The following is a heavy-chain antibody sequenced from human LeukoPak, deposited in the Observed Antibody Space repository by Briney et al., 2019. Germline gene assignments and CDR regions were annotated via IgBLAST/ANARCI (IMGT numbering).Heavy chain of an antibody. Sequence: GGSLRLSCAASGFTFSSYSMNWVRQAPGKGLEWGSYITYNSGTIYYTDSVKGRFTISRDNSKNTLYLQMNSLRAEDTAVYYCAELGITMIGGVWGKGTTVTISS. CDR3: AELGITMIGGV. D-gene: IGHD3-10*02. J-gene: IGHJ6*04. CDR1: GFTFSSYS. CDR2: ITYNSGTI. V-gene: IGHV3-48*01.